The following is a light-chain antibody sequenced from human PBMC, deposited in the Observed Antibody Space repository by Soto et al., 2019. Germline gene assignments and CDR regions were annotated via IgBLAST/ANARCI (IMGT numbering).Light chain of an antibody. CDR1: QSVDTS. J-gene: IGKJ4*01. Sequence: ETVLTQSPATLSSSPGESATLSCRTSQSVDTSLAWYQQKPGQAPRLLIYDASSRATGIPVRFSGSGSGTDFTLTISSLEPEDFAVYYRQHRGNWGTFGGGTQVEIK. CDR3: QHRGNWGT. CDR2: DAS. V-gene: IGKV3-11*01.